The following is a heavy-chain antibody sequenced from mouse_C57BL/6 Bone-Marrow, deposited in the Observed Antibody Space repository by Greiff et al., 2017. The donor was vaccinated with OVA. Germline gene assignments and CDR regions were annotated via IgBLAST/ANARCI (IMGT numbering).Heavy chain of an antibody. Sequence: VQLQQSGAELVRPGTSVKLSCKASGYTFTNYWMHWVKQRPGQGLEWIGVIAPSDSYINYNQKFKGMATLTVDTSSSTAYIHLSSLTSADSAVYYCAHYGSRLYLHYLGQGTSLTVSS. CDR1: GYTFTNYW. J-gene: IGHJ2*02. CDR3: AHYGSRLYLHY. V-gene: IGHV1-59*01. D-gene: IGHD1-1*01. CDR2: IAPSDSYI.